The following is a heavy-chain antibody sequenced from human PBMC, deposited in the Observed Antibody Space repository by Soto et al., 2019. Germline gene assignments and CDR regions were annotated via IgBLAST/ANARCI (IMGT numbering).Heavy chain of an antibody. D-gene: IGHD6-13*01. Sequence: TLSLTWPFASDSSSSYYLSLIRQAPGKGLEWIGCIYYSGRTNHNPSLKSRVTISVDTSKNQFSLKLSSVTAADTAVYYCARFAAAGTHYYYYMDVWGKGTTVTVSS. CDR3: ARFAAAGTHYYYYMDV. CDR1: SDSSSSYY. J-gene: IGHJ6*03. CDR2: IYYSGRT. V-gene: IGHV4-59*01.